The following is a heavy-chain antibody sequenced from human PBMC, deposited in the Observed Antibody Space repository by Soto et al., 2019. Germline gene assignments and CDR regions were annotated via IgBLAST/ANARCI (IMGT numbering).Heavy chain of an antibody. D-gene: IGHD4-17*01. Sequence: VQLRQAGPGLVKTSGTLSLTCVVSGGSVSSTNWWTWVRQPPGKRLEWIGEIYHNGSPTYSPSPRGRATISVDQSNNQFSLRRGSVTAAATAVYYCATLPPRIAVTVLPVPTWGQGIQVTVSS. CDR3: ATLPPRIAVTVLPVPT. CDR2: IYHNGSP. V-gene: IGHV4-4*02. CDR1: GGSVSSTNW. J-gene: IGHJ5*02.